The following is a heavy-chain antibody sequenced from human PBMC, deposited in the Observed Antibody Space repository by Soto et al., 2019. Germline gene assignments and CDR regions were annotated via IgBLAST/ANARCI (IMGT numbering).Heavy chain of an antibody. CDR3: ARGPSSLTRFGY. CDR2: ISYDGNNK. J-gene: IGHJ4*02. Sequence: GGSLRLSCAASGFTVSIYAMHGVRQAPCKGLEWVAVISYDGNNKYYADSVKGRFPISRENSKNTLYLQMNSLRAEDTAVYYCARGPSSLTRFGYWGQGTLVTV. D-gene: IGHD2-2*01. V-gene: IGHV3-30-3*01. CDR1: GFTVSIYA.